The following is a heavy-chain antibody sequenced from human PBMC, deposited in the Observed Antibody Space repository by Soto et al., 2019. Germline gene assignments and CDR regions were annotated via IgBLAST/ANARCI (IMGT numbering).Heavy chain of an antibody. D-gene: IGHD6-6*01. V-gene: IGHV4-34*01. Sequence: DNLSLTFAVYGGSFSGYYWSWIRQRPGKGLEWILEIDHSGSTNYNPSLKSLVAISVDTSKNQFSLKLSSVTAADTAVYYCARASASALIAARTPRHAFDXWGQGTMHTVS. CDR2: IDHSGST. J-gene: IGHJ3*02. CDR3: ARASASALIAARTPRHAFDX. CDR1: GGSFSGYY.